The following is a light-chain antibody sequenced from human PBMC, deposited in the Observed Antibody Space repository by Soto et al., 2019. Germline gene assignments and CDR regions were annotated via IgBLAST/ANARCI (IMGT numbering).Light chain of an antibody. CDR1: QSVSSY. J-gene: IGKJ5*01. V-gene: IGKV3-15*01. Sequence: EIVMTQSPATLSVSPGERATLSCRATQSVSSYLAWYQQKPGQAPRLLIYGASTRATGIPARFSGSRSGTEFTLTISSLQSEDFAVYYCQQYNNWPTTFGQGTRLEIK. CDR3: QQYNNWPTT. CDR2: GAS.